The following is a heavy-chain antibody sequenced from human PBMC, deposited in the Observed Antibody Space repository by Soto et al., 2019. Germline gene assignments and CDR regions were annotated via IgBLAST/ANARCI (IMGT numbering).Heavy chain of an antibody. Sequence: ASVKVSCKASGYTFTSYYMHWVRQAPGQGLEWMGIINPSGGSTSYAQKFQGRVTMTRDTSTSTVYMELSSLRSEDTAVYYCARVQRFLEWLSPFDPWGQGTLVTVSS. CDR2: INPSGGST. CDR1: GYTFTSYY. D-gene: IGHD3-3*01. J-gene: IGHJ5*02. V-gene: IGHV1-46*03. CDR3: ARVQRFLEWLSPFDP.